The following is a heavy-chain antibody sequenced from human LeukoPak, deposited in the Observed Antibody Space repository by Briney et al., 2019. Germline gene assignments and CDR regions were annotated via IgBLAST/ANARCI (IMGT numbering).Heavy chain of an antibody. V-gene: IGHV1-18*01. CDR3: ARDIATVVHQD. J-gene: IGHJ4*02. CDR2: ISGYRGNT. CDR1: GYTFTSYG. D-gene: IGHD2-15*01. Sequence: SVKVSCKASGYTFTSYGISWVRQAPGQGLEWMGWISGYRGNTNYVQKFQGRVTMTTDRSTTTAYMELRSLRSDDTAMYYCARDIATVVHQDWGQGTLVTVSS.